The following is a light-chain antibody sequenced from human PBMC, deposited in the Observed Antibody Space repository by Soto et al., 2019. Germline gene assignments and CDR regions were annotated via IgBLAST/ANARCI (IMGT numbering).Light chain of an antibody. CDR1: QSVTSNY. J-gene: IGKJ3*01. CDR2: GAS. V-gene: IGKV3-20*01. CDR3: QQYGMSPFT. Sequence: DIVLTQSRGTLSFSPGERSTLSCMVSQSVTSNYLAWYQQKPGQAPMLLIFGASIRATGIPYRFSGSGSGTDFTLTIGRLEPEDFAVYYCQQYGMSPFTFCPGTKVDIK.